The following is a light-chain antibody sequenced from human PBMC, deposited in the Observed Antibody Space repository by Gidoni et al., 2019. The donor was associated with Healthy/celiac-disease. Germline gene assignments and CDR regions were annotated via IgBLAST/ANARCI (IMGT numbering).Light chain of an antibody. CDR2: AAH. J-gene: IGKJ2*01. CDR3: QQSYSTLYT. CDR1: QSISSY. V-gene: IGKV1-39*01. Sequence: DIQMTQSPSSLSASVGDRVTITCRASQSISSYLKWYQQKPGKAPKLQIYAAHSLHSGVPSRFSGSGSGTDFALTIHSLHPEDFATYYCQQSYSTLYTFGQGTKLEIK.